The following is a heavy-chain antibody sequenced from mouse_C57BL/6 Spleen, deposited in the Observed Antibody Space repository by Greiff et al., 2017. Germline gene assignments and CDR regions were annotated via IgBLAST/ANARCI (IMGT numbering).Heavy chain of an antibody. J-gene: IGHJ1*03. CDR3: ARHFVDYSNYGGYFDV. Sequence: EVKLVESGGDLVKPGGSLKLSCAASGFTFSSYGMSWVRQTPDKRLEWVATISSGGSYTYYPDSVKGRFTISRDNAKNTLYLQMGSLKSEDTAMEYCARHFVDYSNYGGYFDVWGTGTTVTVSA. CDR1: GFTFSSYG. V-gene: IGHV5-6*01. D-gene: IGHD2-5*01. CDR2: ISSGGSYT.